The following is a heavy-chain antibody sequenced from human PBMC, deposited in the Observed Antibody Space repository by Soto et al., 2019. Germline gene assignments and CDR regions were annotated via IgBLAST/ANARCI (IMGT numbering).Heavy chain of an antibody. D-gene: IGHD5-18*01. J-gene: IGHJ4*02. Sequence: PGGSLRLSCAPSGFTFSGAAMHWVRQASGKGLEWIGRIRSISNNFATTYAASVTGRFTISRDDSKKTTYLQMNSLETEDTAFYYCAAEGGYSDRPTLGLWGQGTLVTVSS. CDR1: GFTFSGAA. CDR2: IRSISNNFAT. CDR3: AAEGGYSDRPTLGL. V-gene: IGHV3-73*01.